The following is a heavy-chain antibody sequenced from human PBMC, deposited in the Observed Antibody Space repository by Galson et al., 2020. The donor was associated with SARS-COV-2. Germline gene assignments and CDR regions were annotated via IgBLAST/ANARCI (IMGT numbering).Heavy chain of an antibody. CDR3: AKAFYSKYYYYYGMDV. Sequence: GESLKISCVASGFTFSSYAMSWVRQAPGKGLEWVSSISTSDVITYNADSVRGRFTISRDISKNTLYLQMNRLRAEDTAVYYCAKAFYSKYYYYYGMDVWGQGTTVTVSS. J-gene: IGHJ6*02. D-gene: IGHD4-4*01. CDR1: GFTFSSYA. V-gene: IGHV3-23*01. CDR2: ISTSDVIT.